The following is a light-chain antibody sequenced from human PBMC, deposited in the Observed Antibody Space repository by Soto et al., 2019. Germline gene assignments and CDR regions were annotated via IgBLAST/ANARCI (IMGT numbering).Light chain of an antibody. V-gene: IGLV2-8*01. CDR2: DVN. CDR1: SSDVGAHNY. J-gene: IGLJ3*02. Sequence: QSVLTQPPSASGSPGQSLTISCTGTSSDVGAHNYVSWYQQNPGKAPKLMLYDVNKRPSGVPDRFSGSKSGNTASLTVSGLQAEDEADYYCCSYAVTSRVFGGGTKLTVL. CDR3: CSYAVTSRV.